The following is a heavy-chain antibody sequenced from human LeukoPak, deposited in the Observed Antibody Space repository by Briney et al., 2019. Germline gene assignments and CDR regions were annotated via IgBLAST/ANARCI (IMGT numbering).Heavy chain of an antibody. V-gene: IGHV3-23*01. D-gene: IGHD5-24*01. CDR1: GFTFSSYA. Sequence: GGSLRLSCAASGFTFSSYAMSWVRQAPGKGLEWVSAISGSGGSTYYADSVKGRFTISRDNSKNTLYLQMNSLRAEDTAVYYCANVGKVEDAFDIWGQGTMVTVSS. J-gene: IGHJ3*02. CDR2: ISGSGGST. CDR3: ANVGKVEDAFDI.